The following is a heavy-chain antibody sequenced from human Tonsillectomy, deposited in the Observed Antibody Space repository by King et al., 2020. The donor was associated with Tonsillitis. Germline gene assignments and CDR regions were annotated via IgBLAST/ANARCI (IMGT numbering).Heavy chain of an antibody. J-gene: IGHJ4*02. CDR2: TYYRSKWYN. V-gene: IGHV6-1*01. CDR3: ARTKRAEAGAHNFDY. D-gene: IGHD6-13*01. CDR1: GDSVSSNSAA. Sequence: VQLPQSGPGLVKPSQTLSLTCAISGDSVSSNSAAWNWIRRSPSRGLEWLGRTYYRSKWYNDYAVSVKSRITINPDTSKNQSSLQLNSVTPEDTAVYYCARTKRAEAGAHNFDYWGQGTLVTVSS.